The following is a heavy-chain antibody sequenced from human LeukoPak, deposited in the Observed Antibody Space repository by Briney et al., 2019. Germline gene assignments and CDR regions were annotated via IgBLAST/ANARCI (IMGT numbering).Heavy chain of an antibody. CDR1: GFSFSTYA. CDR3: AKSLYGGCDY. CDR2: VNGNGGST. J-gene: IGHJ4*02. V-gene: IGHV3-23*01. D-gene: IGHD3-16*02. Sequence: GGSLRLSCAASGFSFSTYAMSWVRQAPGKGLEWVSGVNGNGGSTSYADSVKGRFAIFRDNSKNTVYLQMNSLRVEDTAVYYCAKSLYGGCDYWGQGTVVTVSS.